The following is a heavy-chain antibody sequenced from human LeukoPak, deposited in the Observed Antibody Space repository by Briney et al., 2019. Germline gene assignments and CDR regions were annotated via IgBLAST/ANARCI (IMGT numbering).Heavy chain of an antibody. Sequence: ASVKVSCKASGYTFTGYYMHWVRQAPGQGLEWMGWVSPNSGGTNYAQKFQGSVTTTRDTSISTANMELSRLRSDDTAVYYCAREYYYGSGSYYNFWFDPWGQGTLVTVSS. D-gene: IGHD3-10*01. CDR2: VSPNSGGT. J-gene: IGHJ5*02. V-gene: IGHV1-2*02. CDR3: AREYYYGSGSYYNFWFDP. CDR1: GYTFTGYY.